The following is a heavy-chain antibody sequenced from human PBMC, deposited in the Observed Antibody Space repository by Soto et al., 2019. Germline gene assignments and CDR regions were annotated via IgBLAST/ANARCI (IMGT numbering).Heavy chain of an antibody. CDR1: GFTFSSYG. J-gene: IGHJ3*02. CDR3: ARAGSWGSYHYTGHGAFDI. CDR2: IWYDGSNK. D-gene: IGHD3-16*02. Sequence: GGSLRLYCAASGFTFSSYGMHWVRQAPGKGLEWVAVIWYDGSNKYYADSVKGRFTISRDNSKNTLYLQMNSLRAEDTDVYYCARAGSWGSYHYTGHGAFDICCQETMVTIS. V-gene: IGHV3-33*01.